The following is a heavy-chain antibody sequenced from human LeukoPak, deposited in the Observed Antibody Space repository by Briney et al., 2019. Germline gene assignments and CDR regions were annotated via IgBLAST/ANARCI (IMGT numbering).Heavy chain of an antibody. CDR3: AREAAVAATFDY. V-gene: IGHV1-2*02. CDR2: INPNSGGT. J-gene: IGHJ4*02. Sequence: ASVKVSCKASGYTFTGCYMHWVRQAPGQGLEWMGWINPNSGGTNYAQKFQGRVTMTRDTSISAAYMELSRLRSDDTAVYYCAREAAVAATFDYWGQGTLVTVSS. D-gene: IGHD2-15*01. CDR1: GYTFTGCY.